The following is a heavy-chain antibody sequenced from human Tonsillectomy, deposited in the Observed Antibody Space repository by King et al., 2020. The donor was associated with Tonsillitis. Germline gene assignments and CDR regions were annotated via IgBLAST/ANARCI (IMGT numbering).Heavy chain of an antibody. CDR1: GFTFSSYW. Sequence: EVQLVESGGGLVQPGGSLRLSCVASGFTFSSYWMTWVRQAPGKGLEWVANIKQGGNEKQYVDSVKGRFTISRDNGKNSLYLQMNSLRAEDTAVYYCARDPFDNGGSTPEFGAFDIWGQGTLVTVSS. D-gene: IGHD2-15*01. CDR2: IKQGGNEK. CDR3: ARDPFDNGGSTPEFGAFDI. J-gene: IGHJ3*02. V-gene: IGHV3-7*03.